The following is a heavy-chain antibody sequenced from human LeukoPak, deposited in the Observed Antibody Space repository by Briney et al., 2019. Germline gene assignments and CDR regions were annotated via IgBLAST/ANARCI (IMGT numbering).Heavy chain of an antibody. V-gene: IGHV4-34*01. CDR1: GGSFGGYY. CDR3: ARGRKYGSSSQDY. Sequence: SETLSLTCAVYGGSFGGYYWSWIRQPPGKGLEWIGEINHSGSTNYNPSLKSRVTISVDTSKNQFSLKLSSVTAADTAVYYCARGRKYGSSSQDYWGQGTLVTVSS. D-gene: IGHD6-6*01. J-gene: IGHJ4*02. CDR2: INHSGST.